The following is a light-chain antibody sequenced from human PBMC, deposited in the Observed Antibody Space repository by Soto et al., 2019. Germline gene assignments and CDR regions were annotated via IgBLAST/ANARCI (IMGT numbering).Light chain of an antibody. CDR3: QHYNSYSEA. J-gene: IGKJ1*01. CDR2: KAS. CDR1: QTISSW. V-gene: IGKV1-5*03. Sequence: DIPLAQSHSTLSGSVGERSIIXRRASQTISSWLAWYQQKPGKAPKLLIYKASTLKSGVPSRFSGSGSGTEFTLTISSLQPDDFATYYCQHYNSYSEAFGQGTKVDIK.